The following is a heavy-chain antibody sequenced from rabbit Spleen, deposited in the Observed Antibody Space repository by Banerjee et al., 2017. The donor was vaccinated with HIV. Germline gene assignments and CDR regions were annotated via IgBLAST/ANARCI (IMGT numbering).Heavy chain of an antibody. CDR2: IYVGSGST. J-gene: IGHJ6*01. CDR1: GFTIRSSDY. V-gene: IGHV1S45*01. Sequence: QEQVGEPGGGLVNPEGSLKLTGTPSGFTIRSSDYMGWARLAPGKGLEWIGCIYVGSGSTHYASWAKGRFTMHKTSSTTVTLQLTSLTAADTATYFCARSGYVGGDYTWDLWGQGTLVTVS. CDR3: ARSGYVGGDYTWDL. D-gene: IGHD1-1*01.